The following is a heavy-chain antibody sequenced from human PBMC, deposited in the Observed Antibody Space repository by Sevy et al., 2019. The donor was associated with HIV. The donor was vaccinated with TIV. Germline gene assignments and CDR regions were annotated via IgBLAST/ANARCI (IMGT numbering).Heavy chain of an antibody. V-gene: IGHV3-33*01. CDR2: IWYDGSNK. D-gene: IGHD3-3*01. J-gene: IGHJ6*02. Sequence: GGSLRLSCAASGFTFSSYGMHWVRQAPGKGLEWVAVIWYDGSNKYYADSVKGRFTISRDNSKNTLYLQMNSLRAEYTAVYYCARGEYYDFWSGYYTGLAYYYGMDVWGQGTTVTVSS. CDR3: ARGEYYDFWSGYYTGLAYYYGMDV. CDR1: GFTFSSYG.